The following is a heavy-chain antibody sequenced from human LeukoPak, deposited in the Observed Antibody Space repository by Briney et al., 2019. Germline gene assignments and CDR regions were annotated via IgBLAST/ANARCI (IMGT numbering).Heavy chain of an antibody. CDR2: IRYDGSNK. J-gene: IGHJ5*02. CDR1: GFTFSSYG. CDR3: ARATGRDCSGGSCYDPAIWFDP. Sequence: GGSLRLSCAASGFTFSSYGMHWVRQAPGKGLEWVAFIRYDGSNKYYADSVKGRFTISRDNSKNTLYLQMNSLRAEDTAVYYCARATGRDCSGGSCYDPAIWFDPWGQGTLVTVSS. D-gene: IGHD2-15*01. V-gene: IGHV3-30*02.